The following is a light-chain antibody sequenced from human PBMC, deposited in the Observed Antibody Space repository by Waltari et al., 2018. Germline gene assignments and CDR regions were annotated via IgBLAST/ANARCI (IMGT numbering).Light chain of an antibody. V-gene: IGLV2-14*03. J-gene: IGLJ2*01. Sequence: QSALTQPASLSGSPGLSITISCTGTSSDVGRYDYVSWYQQHPGTAPKLLIYDVNNRHSGVSVRFSGSKSDNTASLTISGLQAEDEADYYCASYTSAMTRIFGGGTKVTV. CDR2: DVN. CDR1: SSDVGRYDY. CDR3: ASYTSAMTRI.